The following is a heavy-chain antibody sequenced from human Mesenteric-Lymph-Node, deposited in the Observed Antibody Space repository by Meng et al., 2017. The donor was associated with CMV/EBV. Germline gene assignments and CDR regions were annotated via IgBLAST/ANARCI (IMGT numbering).Heavy chain of an antibody. D-gene: IGHD3/OR15-3a*01. V-gene: IGHV3-48*04. CDR2: MSSSSSII. CDR1: GFPFSSYS. Sequence: GESLKISCAASGFPFSSYSMNWVRQAPGKGLEWISYMSSSSSIIYYADSVKGRFTISRDNAKNSLYLQMNSLRAEDTAVYYCAKRDWLSYWGQGTLVTVSS. J-gene: IGHJ4*02. CDR3: AKRDWLSY.